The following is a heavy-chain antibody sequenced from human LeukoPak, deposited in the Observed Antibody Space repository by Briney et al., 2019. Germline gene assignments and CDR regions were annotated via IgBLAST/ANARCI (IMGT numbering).Heavy chain of an antibody. Sequence: GGSLRLSCAASGFTFSTYTMYWVRHPPGKRLEWVSIIGNNGGGIHYADSVRGRFTISRDNSKNALYLQMNSLRAEDTAVYYCAKWGYYYDRSGYSDTVDYWGQGTLVTVSS. J-gene: IGHJ4*02. V-gene: IGHV3-23*01. CDR1: GFTFSTYT. D-gene: IGHD3-22*01. CDR3: AKWGYYYDRSGYSDTVDY. CDR2: IGNNGGGI.